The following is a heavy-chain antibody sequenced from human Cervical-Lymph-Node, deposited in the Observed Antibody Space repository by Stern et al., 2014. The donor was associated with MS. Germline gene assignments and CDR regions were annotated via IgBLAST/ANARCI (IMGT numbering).Heavy chain of an antibody. CDR2: INSEESST. V-gene: IGHV3-74*02. J-gene: IGHJ3*02. CDR1: GFTFSTYW. CDR3: ARGVMVAATYAYDI. D-gene: IGHD2-15*01. Sequence: VQLVESGGGLVQPGGSLRLSCAASGFTFSTYWMHWVRQAPGKGLVWVSRINSEESSTTYADSVKGRFSISRDNDKNTLYLQMNSLRAEDTAVYYCARGVMVAATYAYDIWGQGTMVTISS.